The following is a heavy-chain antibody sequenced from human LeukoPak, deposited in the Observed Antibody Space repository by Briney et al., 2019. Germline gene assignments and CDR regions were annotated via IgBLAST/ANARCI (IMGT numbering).Heavy chain of an antibody. D-gene: IGHD6-13*01. V-gene: IGHV4-39*07. Sequence: SETLSLTCTVSGGSISSSSYYWGWIRQPPGKGLEWIGSIYYSGSTYYNPSLKSRVTISVDTSKNQFSLKLSSVTAADTAVYYCARDEGQGRAAAGTVYWGQGTLVTVSS. CDR2: IYYSGST. CDR1: GGSISSSSYY. CDR3: ARDEGQGRAAAGTVY. J-gene: IGHJ4*02.